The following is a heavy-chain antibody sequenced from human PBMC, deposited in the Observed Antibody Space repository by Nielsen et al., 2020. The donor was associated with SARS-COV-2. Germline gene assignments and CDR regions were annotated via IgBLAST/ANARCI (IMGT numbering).Heavy chain of an antibody. Sequence: VRQAPGKGLEWIGEIYHSGSTNYNPSLKSRVTISVDKSKNQFSLKLSSVTAADTAVYYCARVLSHSDYGDSNFDYWGQGTLVTVSS. D-gene: IGHD4-17*01. J-gene: IGHJ4*02. V-gene: IGHV4-4*02. CDR2: IYHSGST. CDR3: ARVLSHSDYGDSNFDY.